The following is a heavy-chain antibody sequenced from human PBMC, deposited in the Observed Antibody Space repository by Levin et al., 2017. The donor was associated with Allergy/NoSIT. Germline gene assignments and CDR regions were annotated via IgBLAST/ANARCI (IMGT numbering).Heavy chain of an antibody. V-gene: IGHV1-18*01. CDR2: VSGYTGNT. CDR3: AWGGSDYYYYHMDV. D-gene: IGHD3-10*01. J-gene: IGHJ6*03. Sequence: GGSLRLSCKASGYTFTSYGISWVRQAPGQGLEWMGWVSGYTGNTNYAQKFQGRVTMTTDTSTNTAYMELRSLRSDDTAVYYCAWGGSDYYYYHMDVWGNGTPVTVSS. CDR1: GYTFTSYG.